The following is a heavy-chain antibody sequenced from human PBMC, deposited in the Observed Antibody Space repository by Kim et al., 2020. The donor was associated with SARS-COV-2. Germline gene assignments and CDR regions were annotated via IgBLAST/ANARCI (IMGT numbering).Heavy chain of an antibody. J-gene: IGHJ6*02. Sequence: SVKVSCKASGGTFSSYAISWVRQAPGQGLEWMGGIIPIFGTANYAQKFQSRVTITADESTSTAYMELSSLRSEDTAVYYCARPSYGSPMDYYYYGMDVWGQGTTVTVSS. CDR3: ARPSYGSPMDYYYYGMDV. V-gene: IGHV1-69*13. CDR2: IIPIFGTA. CDR1: GGTFSSYA. D-gene: IGHD2-8*01.